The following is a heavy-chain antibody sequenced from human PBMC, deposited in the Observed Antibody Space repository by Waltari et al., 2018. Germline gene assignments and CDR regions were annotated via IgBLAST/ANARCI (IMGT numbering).Heavy chain of an antibody. D-gene: IGHD5-12*01. CDR3: ARGYRKAFDI. V-gene: IGHV3-48*04. CDR1: GFPFSDFR. CDR2: IYSTGSTI. Sequence: EVQLVESGGGLVQPGGSLRLYCAASGFPFSDFRMNWVRQAPGKGLEWVSYIYSTGSTIYYADSVKGRFTISRDNAQNSLYLQMNSLRADDTAVYYCARGYRKAFDIWGQGTMVTVSS. J-gene: IGHJ3*02.